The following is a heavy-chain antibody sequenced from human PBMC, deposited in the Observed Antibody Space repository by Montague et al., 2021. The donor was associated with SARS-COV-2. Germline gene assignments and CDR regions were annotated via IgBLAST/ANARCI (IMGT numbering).Heavy chain of an antibody. V-gene: IGHV4-4*07. CDR3: ARDRLDFGAGRQGTIDF. J-gene: IGHJ4*02. Sequence: SETLSLTCSVSGDSITNHYWSWIRQPAGKGLEWIGRMIFTGKTNFSPFFSSRLTMSADTSKNQLSLKLTSVTAADTAIYFCARDRLDFGAGRQGTIDFWGQGTRVTVSS. D-gene: IGHD3-10*01. CDR2: MIFTGKT. CDR1: GDSITNHY.